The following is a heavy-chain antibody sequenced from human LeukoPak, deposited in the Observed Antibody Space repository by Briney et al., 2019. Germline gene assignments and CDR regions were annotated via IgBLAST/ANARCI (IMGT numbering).Heavy chain of an antibody. CDR3: TTVYYYDSSGYYYDFDY. J-gene: IGHJ4*02. CDR2: IKSKTDGGTT. Sequence: GGSLRLSCAASGFTFSNAWMSWVRQAPGKGLGWVGRIKSKTDGGTTDYAAPVKGRFTISRDDSKNTLYLQMNSLKTEDTAVYYCTTVYYYDSSGYYYDFDYWGQGTLVTVSS. CDR1: GFTFSNAW. V-gene: IGHV3-15*01. D-gene: IGHD3-22*01.